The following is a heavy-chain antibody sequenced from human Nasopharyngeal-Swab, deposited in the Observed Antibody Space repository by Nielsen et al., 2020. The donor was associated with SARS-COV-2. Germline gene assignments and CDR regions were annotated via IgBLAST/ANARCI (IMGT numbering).Heavy chain of an antibody. D-gene: IGHD5-18*01. CDR3: TSRYSYGL. J-gene: IGHJ4*02. CDR2: IRSKANSYAT. V-gene: IGHV3-73*01. Sequence: VRQMPGKGLEWVGRIRSKANSYATAYAASVEGRFTISRDDSKNTAYLQMNSLKTEDTAVYYCTSRYSYGLWGQGTLVTVSS.